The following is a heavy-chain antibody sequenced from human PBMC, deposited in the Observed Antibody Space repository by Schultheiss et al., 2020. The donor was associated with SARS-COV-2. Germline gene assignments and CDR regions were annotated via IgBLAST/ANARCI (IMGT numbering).Heavy chain of an antibody. CDR1: GFTVSSNY. CDR2: IYSGGST. J-gene: IGHJ4*02. CDR3: ARSTNYGDPVDY. Sequence: GGSLRLSCAASGFTVSSNYMSWVRQAPGKGLEWVSVIYSGGSTYYADSVKGRFTISRDNSKNTLYLQMNSLRAEDTAVYYCARSTNYGDPVDYWGQGTLVTVSS. V-gene: IGHV3-66*01. D-gene: IGHD4-17*01.